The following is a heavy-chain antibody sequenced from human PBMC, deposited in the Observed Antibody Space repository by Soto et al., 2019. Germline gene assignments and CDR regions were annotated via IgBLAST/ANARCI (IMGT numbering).Heavy chain of an antibody. J-gene: IGHJ6*02. CDR3: ARAFPPSANRSTYYYYGMDV. CDR2: VIPIFGTA. CDR1: GYTFTNYC. Sequence: SVKVSCRASGYTFTNYCITWLRQAPGQGREWRGGVIPIFGTANYAQKLQGRVTITADESTSTAYMALSRLRSEDTAVYYCARAFPPSANRSTYYYYGMDVWGQGTPVTVSS. V-gene: IGHV1-69*13. D-gene: IGHD3-3*01.